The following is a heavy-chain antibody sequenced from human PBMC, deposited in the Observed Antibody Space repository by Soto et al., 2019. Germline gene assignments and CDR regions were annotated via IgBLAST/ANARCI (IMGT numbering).Heavy chain of an antibody. CDR1: GFSLSTSGVG. V-gene: IGHV2-5*02. J-gene: IGHJ5*01. Sequence: QITVKESAPTLVKPTETLTLTCTFSGFSLSTSGVGVGWIRQPPGKALEWLALIYWDDDKRYSPSLKSRLTITKGTATNQVVLRMTNMGPADTGTYYCAHLMIVAATNWFDSWGQGSLVTVST. D-gene: IGHD2-15*01. CDR2: IYWDDDK. CDR3: AHLMIVAATNWFDS.